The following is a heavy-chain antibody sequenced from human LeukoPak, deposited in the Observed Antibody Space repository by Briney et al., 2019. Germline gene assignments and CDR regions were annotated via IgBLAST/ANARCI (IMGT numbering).Heavy chain of an antibody. CDR1: GITFRNYG. CDR3: ARDSSRWLQFRD. CDR2: IWYDGSNK. D-gene: IGHD5-24*01. J-gene: IGHJ4*02. V-gene: IGHV3-33*01. Sequence: GGSLRLSCVASGITFRNYGMHWVRQAPGKGLEWVAVIWYDGSNKFYADSVKGRFTISRDNSKNTLYLQMNSLRAEDTAVYYCARDSSRWLQFRDWGQGTLVTVSS.